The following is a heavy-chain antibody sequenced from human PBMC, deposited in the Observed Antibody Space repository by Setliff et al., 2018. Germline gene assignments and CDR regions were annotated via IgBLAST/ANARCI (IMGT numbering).Heavy chain of an antibody. Sequence: SSETLSLTCTVSGDSISSGDYFWSWIRQPPGKGLEWIAYIYIGGSANYNPSLKSRVTMSIDTSKNQFSLHLTSVTAADTAVYYCAREVGTSTSSDAFDVWGQGMMVTVSS. CDR3: AREVGTSTSSDAFDV. J-gene: IGHJ3*01. D-gene: IGHD1-26*01. V-gene: IGHV4-30-4*08. CDR2: IYIGGSA. CDR1: GDSISSGDYF.